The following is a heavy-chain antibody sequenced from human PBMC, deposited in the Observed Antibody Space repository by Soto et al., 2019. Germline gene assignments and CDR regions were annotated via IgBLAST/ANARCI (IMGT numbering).Heavy chain of an antibody. Sequence: SVKVSCKASGYTFTSFYMNWFRQAPGQGLVWMGWVNPNTGVTKYAQKFQGRVTMTRDTSINTAYMELSGLTSDDTAVYYCTTLRLDPWGQGTLVTVSS. CDR3: TTLRLDP. CDR2: VNPNTGVT. CDR1: GYTFTSFY. D-gene: IGHD3-9*01. J-gene: IGHJ5*02. V-gene: IGHV1-2*02.